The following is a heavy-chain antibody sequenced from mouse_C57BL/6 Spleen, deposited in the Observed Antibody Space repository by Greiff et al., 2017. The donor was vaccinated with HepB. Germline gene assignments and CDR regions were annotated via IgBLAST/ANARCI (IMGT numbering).Heavy chain of an antibody. CDR3: ARAGDYSYYFDY. CDR2: IYPGDGDT. V-gene: IGHV1-82*01. D-gene: IGHD1-1*01. Sequence: VQVVESGPELVKPGASVKISCKASGYAFSSSWMNWVKQRPGKGLEWIGRIYPGDGDTNYNGKFKGKATLTADKSSSTAYMQLSSLTSEDSAVYFCARAGDYSYYFDYWGQGTTLTVSS. J-gene: IGHJ2*01. CDR1: GYAFSSSW.